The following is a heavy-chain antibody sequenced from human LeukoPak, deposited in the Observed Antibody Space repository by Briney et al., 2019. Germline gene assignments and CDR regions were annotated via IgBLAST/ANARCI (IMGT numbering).Heavy chain of an antibody. Sequence: SQTLSLTCAVYGGSFSGYYWSWIRQPPGKGLEWIGEINHSGSTNYNPSLKSRVTISVDTSKNQFSLKLSPVTAADTAVYYCARGVYSGYESYWGQGTLVTDSS. D-gene: IGHD5-12*01. J-gene: IGHJ4*02. CDR1: GGSFSGYY. V-gene: IGHV4-34*01. CDR2: INHSGST. CDR3: ARGVYSGYESY.